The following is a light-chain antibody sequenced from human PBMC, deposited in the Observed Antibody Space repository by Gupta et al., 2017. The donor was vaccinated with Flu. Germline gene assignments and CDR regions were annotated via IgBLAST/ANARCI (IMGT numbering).Light chain of an antibody. CDR3: QAWDSSTGV. CDR2: QDN. V-gene: IGLV3-1*01. CDR1: KLGDKY. J-gene: IGLJ1*01. Sequence: SYELTQPPSVSVSPGQTASITCSGDKLGDKYACWYQQKPGQSPVLVIYQDNKRPSGIPERFSGSNSGSTATLTISGTQAMDEGDYYCQAWDSSTGVFGTGTKVTVL.